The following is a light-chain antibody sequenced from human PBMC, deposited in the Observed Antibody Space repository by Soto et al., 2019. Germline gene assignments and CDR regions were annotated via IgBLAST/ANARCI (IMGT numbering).Light chain of an antibody. CDR1: QSIISY. CDR2: AAS. Sequence: DIQMTQSPSSLSASVGDRVTITCRSSQSIISYLNCYQQEAGKAPQLLIYAASTLQSGVPARFSGGGSVTDFTLTISSLQPEDSAIYYFQQTYSGPRTFGQGTKLEIK. J-gene: IGKJ2*02. CDR3: QQTYSGPRT. V-gene: IGKV1-39*01.